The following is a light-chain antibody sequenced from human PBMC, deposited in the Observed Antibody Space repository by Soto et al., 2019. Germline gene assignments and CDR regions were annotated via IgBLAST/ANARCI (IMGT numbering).Light chain of an antibody. CDR3: SSYTNSSTLVG. J-gene: IGLJ2*01. V-gene: IGLV2-14*01. CDR2: EVS. Sequence: QSALTQPASVSGSPGQSITISCTVSSSDVGGCNVVSWYQHHPGKAPKLIIYEVSNRHSGVSNRFSASKSGNTASLTISGLPAEDEGDYYCSSYTNSSTLVGFGGGTKLTVL. CDR1: SSDVGGCNV.